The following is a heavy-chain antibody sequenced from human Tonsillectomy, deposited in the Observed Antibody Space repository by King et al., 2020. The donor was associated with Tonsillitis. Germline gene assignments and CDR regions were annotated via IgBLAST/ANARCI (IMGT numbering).Heavy chain of an antibody. CDR2: IIPIFGTA. Sequence: QLVQSGAEVKKPGSSVKVSCKASGGTFSSYAISWVRQAPGQGLEWMGGIIPIFGTANYAQKFQGRVTITADESTRTDYMELSSLRSEETAVYYCARIGFWGYFDCLQAPLDYWGQGTLVTVSS. D-gene: IGHD3-9*01. CDR3: ARIGFWGYFDCLQAPLDY. J-gene: IGHJ4*02. V-gene: IGHV1-69*12. CDR1: GGTFSSYA.